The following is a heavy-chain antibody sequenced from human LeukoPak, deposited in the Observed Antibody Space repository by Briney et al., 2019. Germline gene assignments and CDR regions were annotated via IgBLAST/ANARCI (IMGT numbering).Heavy chain of an antibody. J-gene: IGHJ4*02. CDR2: IKHDGSEK. CDR1: GFTFSRYW. V-gene: IGHV3-7*05. CDR3: VRDDYLGY. Sequence: PGGSLRLSCAASGFTFSRYWMSWVRQAPGKGLEWVAHIKHDGSEKNYVYPVKGRFTISRDNAKNSLYLQMNSLRAEATAVYYCVRDDYLGYWGQGTLVTVSS.